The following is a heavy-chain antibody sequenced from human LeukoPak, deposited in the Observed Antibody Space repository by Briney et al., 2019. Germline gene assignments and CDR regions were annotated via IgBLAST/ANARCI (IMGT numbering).Heavy chain of an antibody. D-gene: IGHD3-16*02. CDR3: ARDRYPPGSGMGGMDV. CDR1: GFTFSTYW. J-gene: IGHJ6*02. Sequence: PGGSLRLSCVASGFTFSTYWMHWVRQAPGKGLVWVSRTNSDVSRTTYADSVKGRFTISRDNAKNTLYLQTNSLGAEDTAVYYCARDRYPPGSGMGGMDVWGQGTTVTVSS. V-gene: IGHV3-74*01. CDR2: TNSDVSRT.